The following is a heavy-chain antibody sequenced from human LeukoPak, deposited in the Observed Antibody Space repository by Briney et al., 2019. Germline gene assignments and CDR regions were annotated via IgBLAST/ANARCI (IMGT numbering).Heavy chain of an antibody. J-gene: IGHJ4*02. CDR2: IIPIFGTA. CDR1: GGTFSSYA. CDR3: ARNGDTAGYFFDY. Sequence: SVKVSCKASGGTFSSYAISWVRQAPGQGLEWMGGIIPIFGTANYAQKFQGRVTITADESTSTAYMELSSLRSEDTAVYYCARNGDTAGYFFDYWGQGTLVTVSS. V-gene: IGHV1-69*13. D-gene: IGHD5-18*01.